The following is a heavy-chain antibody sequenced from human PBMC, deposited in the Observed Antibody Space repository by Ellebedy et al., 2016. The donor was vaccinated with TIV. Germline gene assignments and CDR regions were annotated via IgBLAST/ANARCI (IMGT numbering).Heavy chain of an antibody. CDR1: GYTFTSYT. J-gene: IGHJ4*02. V-gene: IGHV1-8*01. Sequence: AASVKVSCKSSGYTFTSYTIHWVRQASGQGLEWMGWMNPNSGDTGYSLKFQGRVTMTTNRSVSTAYMELLRLASDDTAMYYCAREGGRGYGEIDDWGQGTLVTVSS. D-gene: IGHD4-17*01. CDR3: AREGGRGYGEIDD. CDR2: MNPNSGDT.